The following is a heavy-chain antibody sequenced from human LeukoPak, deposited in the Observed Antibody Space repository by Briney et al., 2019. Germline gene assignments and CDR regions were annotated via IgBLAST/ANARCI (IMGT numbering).Heavy chain of an antibody. V-gene: IGHV3-9*01. D-gene: IGHD3-22*01. Sequence: GGSLRLSCAASGFTFDDYAMHWVRQAPGKGLEWVSGISWNSGSIGYADSVKGRFTISRDNSKNTLYLQMNSLRAEDTAVYYCAKSRKIVVVNSLSDYWGQGTLVTVSS. J-gene: IGHJ4*02. CDR1: GFTFDDYA. CDR2: ISWNSGSI. CDR3: AKSRKIVVVNSLSDY.